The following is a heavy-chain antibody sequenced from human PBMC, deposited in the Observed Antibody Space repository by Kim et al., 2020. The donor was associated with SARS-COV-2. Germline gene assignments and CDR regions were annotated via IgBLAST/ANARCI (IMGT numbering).Heavy chain of an antibody. CDR2: ISYDGSNK. Sequence: GGSLRLSCAASGFTFSSYAMHWVRQAPGKGLEWVAVISYDGSNKYYADSVKGRFTISRDNSKNTLYLQMNSLRAEDTAVYYCARESYSSSRGFDYWGQGT. J-gene: IGHJ4*02. CDR3: ARESYSSSRGFDY. D-gene: IGHD6-6*01. CDR1: GFTFSSYA. V-gene: IGHV3-30-3*01.